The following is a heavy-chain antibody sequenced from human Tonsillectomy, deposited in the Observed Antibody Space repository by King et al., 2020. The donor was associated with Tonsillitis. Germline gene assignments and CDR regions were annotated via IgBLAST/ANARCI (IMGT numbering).Heavy chain of an antibody. CDR2: IYYSGTT. V-gene: IGHV4-31*01. CDR3: ARGDGYYFDH. J-gene: IGHJ4*02. Sequence: VQLQESGPGLVKPSQTLSLTCTVSRGSITSDGFYWNWIRQHPGKGLEWIGNIYYSGTTFYNPSLESLVSISVDTSKSQFSLKLNSVTAADTAVYYCARGDGYYFDHWGQGTLVTVSS. CDR1: RGSITSDGFY. D-gene: IGHD5-24*01.